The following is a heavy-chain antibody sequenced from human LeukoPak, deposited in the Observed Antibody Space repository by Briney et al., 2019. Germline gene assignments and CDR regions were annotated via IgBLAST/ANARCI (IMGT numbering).Heavy chain of an antibody. J-gene: IGHJ6*02. D-gene: IGHD2-2*01. Sequence: SVKVSCTASGGTFSSYAISWVRQAPGQGLEWMGRIIPILGIANYAQKFQGRVTITADKSTSTAYMELSSLRSEDTAVYYCARVVIVVVPAATHYYYYGMDVWGQGTTVTVS. CDR1: GGTFSSYA. CDR2: IIPILGIA. V-gene: IGHV1-69*04. CDR3: ARVVIVVVPAATHYYYYGMDV.